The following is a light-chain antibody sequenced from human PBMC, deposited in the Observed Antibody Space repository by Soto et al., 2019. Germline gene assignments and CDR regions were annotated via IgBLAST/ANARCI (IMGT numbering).Light chain of an antibody. V-gene: IGKV3-11*01. CDR3: QQRSNWPLT. CDR1: QSVSSY. Sequence: EILLTQPPATLSLSPGERATLSCRASQSVSSYLAWYQQTNGQAPRLLIYDASNRDTGIPARFSGSGSGTDFTLPISSLEPEDFAVYYCQQRSNWPLTFGQGTRLEIK. CDR2: DAS. J-gene: IGKJ5*01.